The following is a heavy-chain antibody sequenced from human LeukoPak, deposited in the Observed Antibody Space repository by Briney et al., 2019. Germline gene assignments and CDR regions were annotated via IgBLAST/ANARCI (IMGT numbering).Heavy chain of an antibody. J-gene: IGHJ4*02. CDR2: ISGSGNST. CDR3: AKDLTRWPSDY. Sequence: GGSLRLSRAASGFTFSSYAMSWVRQAPGKGLEWVSAISGSGNSTYYADSVKGRFTISRDNSKNTLYLQMNSLRAEDTAVYFCAKDLTRWPSDYWGQGTLVTVSS. V-gene: IGHV3-23*01. CDR1: GFTFSSYA. D-gene: IGHD5-24*01.